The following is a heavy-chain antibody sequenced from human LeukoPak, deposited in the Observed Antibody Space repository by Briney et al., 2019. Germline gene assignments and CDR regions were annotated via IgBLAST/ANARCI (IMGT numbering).Heavy chain of an antibody. D-gene: IGHD5-18*01. CDR3: AREIGYSYGHNWFDP. Sequence: ASVEVSCKASGYTFTGYYMHWVRQAPGQGLEWMGWINPNSGGTNYAQKFQGRVTMTRDTSISTAYMELSRLRSDDTAVYYCAREIGYSYGHNWFDPWGQGTLVTVSS. CDR1: GYTFTGYY. CDR2: INPNSGGT. J-gene: IGHJ5*02. V-gene: IGHV1-2*02.